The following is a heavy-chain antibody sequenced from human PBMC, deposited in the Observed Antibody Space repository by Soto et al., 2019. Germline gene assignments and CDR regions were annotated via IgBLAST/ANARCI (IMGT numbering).Heavy chain of an antibody. CDR2: ISSSSSYT. CDR3: ARGHGTPYSYTYYFDY. D-gene: IGHD5-18*01. CDR1: GCTFRDYY. Sequence: QVQLVESGRGWVKPGGALRLSCAASGCTFRDYYMSWIRQAPGKGLEWVSYISSSSSYTNYADSVKGRFTISRDNAKNSLYLQINSLRAEDTAVYYCARGHGTPYSYTYYFDYWGQGTLVTVSS. J-gene: IGHJ4*02. V-gene: IGHV3-11*05.